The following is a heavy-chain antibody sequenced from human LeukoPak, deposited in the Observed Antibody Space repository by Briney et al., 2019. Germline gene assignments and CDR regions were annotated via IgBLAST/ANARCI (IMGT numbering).Heavy chain of an antibody. J-gene: IGHJ4*02. CDR1: GGTFSSYT. Sequence: ASVKVSCKASGGTFSSYTISWVRQAPGQGLEWMGRIIPILGIANYAQKFQGRVTITADKSTSTAYMELSSLRSEDTAVYYCARTHDSSGYYYAGGLDYWGQGTLVTVSS. CDR3: ARTHDSSGYYYAGGLDY. V-gene: IGHV1-69*02. D-gene: IGHD3-22*01. CDR2: IIPILGIA.